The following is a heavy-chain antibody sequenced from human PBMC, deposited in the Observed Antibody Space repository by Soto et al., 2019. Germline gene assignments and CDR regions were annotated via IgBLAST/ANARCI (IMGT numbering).Heavy chain of an antibody. CDR2: ISSTSSFI. V-gene: IGHV3-21*01. CDR3: ARGAVVGIWYFDL. Sequence: EVQLVESGGGLVKPGGSLRLSCAASGFTFSSHSINWVRQAPGKGLEWVSCISSTSSFIYYADSVKGRFTISRDNARNSLYLQMDSLRADDPAVYYCARGAVVGIWYFDLWGRGTLVTVSS. D-gene: IGHD6-19*01. J-gene: IGHJ2*01. CDR1: GFTFSSHS.